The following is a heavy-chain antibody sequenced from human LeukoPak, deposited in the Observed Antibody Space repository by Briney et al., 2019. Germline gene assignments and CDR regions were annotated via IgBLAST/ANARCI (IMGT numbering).Heavy chain of an antibody. CDR1: GFSFSSYW. CDR2: INCDGSST. D-gene: IGHD3-3*01. J-gene: IGHJ4*02. Sequence: GRSLRLSCAASGFSFSSYWMHWVREAPGKGLVWVSSINCDGSSTSYADSVKGRFTISRDNAKNTLYLQMNSLRAEDTAVYYCEHESYDFWTGYYTFDYWGQGSLVTVSS. CDR3: EHESYDFWTGYYTFDY. V-gene: IGHV3-74*01.